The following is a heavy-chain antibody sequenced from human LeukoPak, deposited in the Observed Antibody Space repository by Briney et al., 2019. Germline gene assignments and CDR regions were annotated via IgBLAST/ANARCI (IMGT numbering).Heavy chain of an antibody. D-gene: IGHD1-26*01. CDR2: IYSSGTT. Sequence: SETLSLTCTVSGGSITNYYWTWIRQPPGKGLEWIGYIYSSGTTNYNPSLKSRVTMSVDTSKNQFSLKLSSVTAADTAMYYCARDGSYYAYWGQGTLVTVSS. J-gene: IGHJ4*02. CDR3: ARDGSYYAY. CDR1: GGSITNYY. V-gene: IGHV4-59*01.